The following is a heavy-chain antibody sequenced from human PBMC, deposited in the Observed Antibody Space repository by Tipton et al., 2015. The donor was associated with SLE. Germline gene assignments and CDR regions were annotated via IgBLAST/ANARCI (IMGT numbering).Heavy chain of an antibody. Sequence: TLSLTCTVSGGSISSYYWSWIRQPPGKGLEWIGYIYYSGSTNYNPSLKSRVTISVDTSKNQFSLKLSSVTAADTAAYYCARIYAAGDYYYGMDVWGQGTTVTVSS. CDR2: IYYSGST. D-gene: IGHD6-13*01. CDR1: GGSISSYY. V-gene: IGHV4-59*01. J-gene: IGHJ6*02. CDR3: ARIYAAGDYYYGMDV.